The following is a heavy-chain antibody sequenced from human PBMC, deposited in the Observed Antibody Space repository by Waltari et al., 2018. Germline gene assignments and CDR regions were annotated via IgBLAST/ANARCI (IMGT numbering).Heavy chain of an antibody. CDR1: GFIFSAHF. Sequence: EVQLDESGGGLVKPGGSLRLSCAPSGFIFSAHFMDWVRQTPDRGLEWLSRSTPIGSSYTTIYAASVQGRFTISRDVSKNTLFLQMNSLQSEDTAIYFCVRGHWGFDYWGQGAPVTVSS. D-gene: IGHD7-27*01. J-gene: IGHJ4*02. V-gene: IGHV3-72*01. CDR2: STPIGSSYTT. CDR3: VRGHWGFDY.